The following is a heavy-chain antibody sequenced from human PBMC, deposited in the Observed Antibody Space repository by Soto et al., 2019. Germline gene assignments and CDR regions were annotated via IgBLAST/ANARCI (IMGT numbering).Heavy chain of an antibody. CDR3: ARQGIAAAGRYYYYYGMDV. D-gene: IGHD6-13*01. V-gene: IGHV4-39*01. J-gene: IGHJ6*02. CDR1: GGSISSSSYY. CDR2: IYYSGST. Sequence: SETLSLTCTVSGGSISSSSYYWGWIRQPPGKGLEWIGSIYYSGSTYYNPSLKSRVTISVDTSKNQFSLKLSSVTAADTAVYYCARQGIAAAGRYYYYYGMDVWGQGXTVTV.